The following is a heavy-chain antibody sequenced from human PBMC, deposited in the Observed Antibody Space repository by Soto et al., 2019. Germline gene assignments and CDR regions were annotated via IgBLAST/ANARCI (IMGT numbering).Heavy chain of an antibody. CDR3: TTELWFGELLAPYFDY. D-gene: IGHD3-10*01. Sequence: GGSLRLSCAASGFTFSNAWMNWVRQAPGKGLEWVGRIKSKTDGGTTDYAAPVKGRFTISRDDSKNTLYLQLNSLKTEDTALYYCTTELWFGELLAPYFDYWGQGTLVTVSS. V-gene: IGHV3-15*07. CDR1: GFTFSNAW. J-gene: IGHJ4*02. CDR2: IKSKTDGGTT.